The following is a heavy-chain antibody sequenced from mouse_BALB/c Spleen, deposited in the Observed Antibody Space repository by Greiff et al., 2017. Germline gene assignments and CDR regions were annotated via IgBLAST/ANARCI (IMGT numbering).Heavy chain of an antibody. CDR1: GFTFSSYA. CDR2: ISSGGSYT. Sequence: DVMLVESGGGLVKPGGSLKLSCAASGFTFSSYAMSWVRQSPEKRLEWVAEISSGGSYTYYPDTVTGRFTISRDNAKNTLYLEMSSLRSEDTAMYYCARDYYGSRGAYWGQGTLVTVSA. V-gene: IGHV5-9-4*01. J-gene: IGHJ3*01. D-gene: IGHD1-1*01. CDR3: ARDYYGSRGAY.